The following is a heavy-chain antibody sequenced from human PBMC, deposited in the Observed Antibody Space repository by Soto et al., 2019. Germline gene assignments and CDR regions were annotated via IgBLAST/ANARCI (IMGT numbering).Heavy chain of an antibody. CDR1: GGTFSSYA. D-gene: IGHD2-2*01. CDR3: ASPPARYCSSNSCHSSYYYYGMDV. CDR2: IIPIFGTA. V-gene: IGHV1-69*13. Sequence: SVHVSCKASGGTFSSYAISLVRQAPGHGLEWMGGIIPIFGTANYAQKFQGRVTITADESTSTAYMELSSLRYEDTAVYYCASPPARYCSSNSCHSSYYYYGMDVWGQGTTVTVSS. J-gene: IGHJ6*02.